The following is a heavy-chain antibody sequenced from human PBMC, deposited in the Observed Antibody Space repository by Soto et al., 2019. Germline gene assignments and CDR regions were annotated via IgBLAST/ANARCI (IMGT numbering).Heavy chain of an antibody. Sequence: ASVKVSCKASGYTFTDYYMHWGRQAPGQGQEWMGWINPNSGGTNYAQKFQGWVTMTRDTSISTAYMELSRLRSDDTAVYYCARSGVSNDSSGYYYVKYYGMDVWGQGTTVTVSS. D-gene: IGHD3-22*01. CDR3: ARSGVSNDSSGYYYVKYYGMDV. V-gene: IGHV1-2*04. CDR1: GYTFTDYY. CDR2: INPNSGGT. J-gene: IGHJ6*02.